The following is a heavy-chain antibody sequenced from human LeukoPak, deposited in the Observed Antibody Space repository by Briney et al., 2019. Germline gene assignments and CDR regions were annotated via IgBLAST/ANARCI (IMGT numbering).Heavy chain of an antibody. V-gene: IGHV3-15*01. Sequence: GGSLRLSCAASGASGFTFTSAWMTWVRQAPGKGLEWVGHIKSKTDGGTTDYAAPVKGRFTISTDDSKNTLYLQMNSLKTEDTAVYYCTTDPPCSGGTCTWHDYWGQGTLVTVSS. CDR2: IKSKTDGGTT. CDR1: GFTFTSAW. CDR3: TTDPPCSGGTCTWHDY. D-gene: IGHD2-15*01. J-gene: IGHJ4*02.